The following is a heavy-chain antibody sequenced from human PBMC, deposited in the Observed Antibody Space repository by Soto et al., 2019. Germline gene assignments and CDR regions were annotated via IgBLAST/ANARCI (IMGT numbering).Heavy chain of an antibody. CDR3: ARELMSSSWYDWFDP. Sequence: SETLSLTCTVSGGSISSSSYYWGWIRQPPGKGLEWIGSIYYSGSTYYNPSLKSRVTISVDTSKNQFSLKLSSVTAADTAVYYCARELMSSSWYDWFDPWGQGTLVTVSS. V-gene: IGHV4-39*02. CDR1: GGSISSSSYY. J-gene: IGHJ5*02. D-gene: IGHD6-13*01. CDR2: IYYSGST.